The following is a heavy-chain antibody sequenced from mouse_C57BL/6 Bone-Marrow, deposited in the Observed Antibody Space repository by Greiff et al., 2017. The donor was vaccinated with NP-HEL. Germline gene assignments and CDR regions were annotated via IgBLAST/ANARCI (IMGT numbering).Heavy chain of an antibody. CDR1: GYTFTSYG. CDR3: ARSGGVTWFAY. J-gene: IGHJ3*01. CDR2: IYPRSGNT. D-gene: IGHD1-1*02. Sequence: VKLVESGAELARPGASVKLSCKASGYTFTSYGISWVKQRTGQGLEWIGEIYPRSGNTYYNEKFKGKATLTADKSSSTAYMELRSLTSEDSAVYFCARSGGVTWFAYWGQGTLVTVSA. V-gene: IGHV1-81*01.